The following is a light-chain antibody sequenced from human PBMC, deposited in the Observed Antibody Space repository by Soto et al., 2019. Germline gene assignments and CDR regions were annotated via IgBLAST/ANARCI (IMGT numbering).Light chain of an antibody. CDR2: GAS. CDR1: QSVSSN. J-gene: IGKJ2*01. Sequence: EIVMPQSPSKLSRSAGQRPTIYSGATQSVSSNLGWYQQKPGQAPRLLIHGASTRATGVPARFSGSGSGKEFTLNISSLQSEDFAVYYCQQYNDWPPRYTFGQGTKVDIK. V-gene: IGKV3-15*01. CDR3: QQYNDWPPRYT.